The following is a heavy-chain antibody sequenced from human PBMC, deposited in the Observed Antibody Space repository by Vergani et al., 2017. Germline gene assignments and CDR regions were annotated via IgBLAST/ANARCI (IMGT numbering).Heavy chain of an antibody. CDR3: ARGLIVGAAVDY. J-gene: IGHJ4*02. Sequence: QVQLQQWGAGLLKPSETLSLTCAVYGGSFSGYYWSWIRQPPGKGLEWIEEINHSGSTNYNPSLKSRVTISVDTSKNQFSLKLSSVTAADTAVYYCARGLIVGAAVDYWGQGTLVTVSS. D-gene: IGHD1-26*01. CDR1: GGSFSGYY. V-gene: IGHV4-34*01. CDR2: INHSGST.